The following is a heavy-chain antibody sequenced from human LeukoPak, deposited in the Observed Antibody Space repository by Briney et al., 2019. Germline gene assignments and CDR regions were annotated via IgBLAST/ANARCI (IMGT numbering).Heavy chain of an antibody. CDR2: INHSGST. CDR1: GGSFSGYY. J-gene: IGHJ6*03. V-gene: IGHV4-34*01. D-gene: IGHD1-1*01. Sequence: SETLSLTCAVYGGSFSGYYWSWIRQPPGKGLEWIGEINHSGSTNYNPSLKSRVTIPVDTSKNQFSLKLSSVTAADTAVYYCARGLVGTKYYYYYYMDVWGKGTTVTVSS. CDR3: ARGLVGTKYYYYYYMDV.